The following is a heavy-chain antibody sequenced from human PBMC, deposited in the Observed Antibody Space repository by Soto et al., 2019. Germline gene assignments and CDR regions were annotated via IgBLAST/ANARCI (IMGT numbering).Heavy chain of an antibody. V-gene: IGHV1-18*04. CDR2: INAGYGNT. J-gene: IGHJ4*02. CDR1: GYTFTSHG. D-gene: IGHD7-27*01. CDR3: ARDTGDGTFDF. Sequence: ASVKVSCKASGYTFTSHGISWVRQAPGQGLEWMGWINAGYGNTKSSQKFQDRVTISRDTSASTAYMELTSLRSEDTAVYYCARDTGDGTFDFWGQGTLVTVSS.